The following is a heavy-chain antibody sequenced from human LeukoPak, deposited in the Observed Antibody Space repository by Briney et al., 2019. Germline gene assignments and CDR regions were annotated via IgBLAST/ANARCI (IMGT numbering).Heavy chain of an antibody. CDR3: ARDAETGGNRMDV. CDR1: GGSISSSIYY. J-gene: IGHJ6*04. CDR2: IYYSGST. Sequence: SETLSLTCTVSGGSISSSIYYWGWIRQPPGKGLEWIGSIYYSGSTYYNPSLKSRVTISVDTSKNQFSLKLSSVTAADTAVYYCARDAETGGNRMDVWGKGTTVTVSS. V-gene: IGHV4-39*07. D-gene: IGHD1-1*01.